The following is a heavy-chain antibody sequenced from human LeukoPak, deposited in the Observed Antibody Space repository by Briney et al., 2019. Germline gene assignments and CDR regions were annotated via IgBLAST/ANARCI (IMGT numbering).Heavy chain of an antibody. CDR3: ARDSSGWYYDY. D-gene: IGHD6-19*01. Sequence: ASVKVSCKASGDTFTSYGISWVRQAPGQGLEWMGWTSAYNGNTNYAQKLQGRVTMTTDTSTSTAYMELRSLRSDDTAVYYCARDSSGWYYDYWGQGTLVTVSS. J-gene: IGHJ4*02. CDR1: GDTFTSYG. CDR2: TSAYNGNT. V-gene: IGHV1-18*01.